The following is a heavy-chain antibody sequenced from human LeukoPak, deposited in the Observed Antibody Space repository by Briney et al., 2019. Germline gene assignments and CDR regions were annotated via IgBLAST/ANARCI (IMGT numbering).Heavy chain of an antibody. V-gene: IGHV3-23*01. CDR1: GFPFSSHG. Sequence: AGGSLRLSCAGSGFPFSSHGMNWVRQAPGKGLEWVSGISPGGPTYYADSVKGRFSISRHDSKNTFYLEMINLRAEDTAVYYCAKDGAWLRFDDWGQGILVTVSS. CDR2: ISPGGPT. J-gene: IGHJ4*02. D-gene: IGHD5-12*01. CDR3: AKDGAWLRFDD.